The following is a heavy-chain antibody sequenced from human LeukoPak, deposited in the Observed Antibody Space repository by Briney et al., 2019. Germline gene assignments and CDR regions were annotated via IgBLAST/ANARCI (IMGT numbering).Heavy chain of an antibody. D-gene: IGHD5-12*01. CDR2: IFEINSTT. CDR1: GFTFTTYS. J-gene: IGHJ4*02. Sequence: GGSLRLSCAASGFTFTTYSMSWVRQAPRTGLEWVSVIFEINSTTYYAGCVKCRFTNSRDNSQNTLYLQMDNLRAEDTAVYYCAKDQRSESGYDIGYWGQGTLVTVSS. CDR3: AKDQRSESGYDIGY. V-gene: IGHV3-23*01.